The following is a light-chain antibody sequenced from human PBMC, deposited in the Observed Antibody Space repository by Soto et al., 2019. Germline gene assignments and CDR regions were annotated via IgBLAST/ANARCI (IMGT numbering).Light chain of an antibody. J-gene: IGKJ5*01. CDR3: QQRHSWVT. CDR1: QSVSTY. V-gene: IGKV3-11*01. CDR2: DAS. Sequence: EIVVTQSPSTLSLSPGERATLSCRASQSVSTYLAWFQQKPGQAPRLLIYDASTRATGIPARFSGSGSGTDFTLTISMLEPEDFAIYYCQQRHSWVTFGQGTRLEIK.